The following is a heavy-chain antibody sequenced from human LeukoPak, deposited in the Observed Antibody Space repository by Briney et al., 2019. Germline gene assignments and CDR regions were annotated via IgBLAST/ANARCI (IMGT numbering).Heavy chain of an antibody. Sequence: PGGSLRLSCAASGFTFSSYVMSWVRQAPGKGLEWVSGISNSGGSTYYADSVKGRFTISRDNSKNTLYLQMNSLRAEDTAVYYCARGTLKAAATDFDYWGQGTLVTVSS. V-gene: IGHV3-23*01. CDR3: ARGTLKAAATDFDY. CDR1: GFTFSSYV. J-gene: IGHJ4*02. D-gene: IGHD6-13*01. CDR2: ISNSGGST.